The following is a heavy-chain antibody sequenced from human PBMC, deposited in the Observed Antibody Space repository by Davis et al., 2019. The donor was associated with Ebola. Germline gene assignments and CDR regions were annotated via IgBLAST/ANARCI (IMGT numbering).Heavy chain of an antibody. Sequence: GGSLRLSCAASGFTFSSYWMSWVRQAPGKGLEWVSAISGSGGSTYYADSVKGRFTISRDNSKNTLYLQMNSLRAEDTAVYYCAKTDCSGGSCYLFDYWGQGTLVTVSS. CDR2: ISGSGGST. D-gene: IGHD2-15*01. V-gene: IGHV3-23*01. J-gene: IGHJ4*02. CDR1: GFTFSSYW. CDR3: AKTDCSGGSCYLFDY.